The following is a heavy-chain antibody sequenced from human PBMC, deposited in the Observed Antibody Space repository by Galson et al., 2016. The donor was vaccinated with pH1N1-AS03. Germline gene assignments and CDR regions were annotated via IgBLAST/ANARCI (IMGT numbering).Heavy chain of an antibody. CDR2: IISLLGMT. CDR3: ATDYSQGGLPVDC. V-gene: IGHV1-69*10. Sequence: SVKVSCKASGGTFSSYPINWVRQAPGQGLECIGRIISLLGMTNYAQKFQGRVTINADTATSTAYVEVSSLRSEDTPVYYCATDYSQGGLPVDCWGQGTLVTVSS. D-gene: IGHD6-13*01. J-gene: IGHJ4*02. CDR1: GGTFSSYP.